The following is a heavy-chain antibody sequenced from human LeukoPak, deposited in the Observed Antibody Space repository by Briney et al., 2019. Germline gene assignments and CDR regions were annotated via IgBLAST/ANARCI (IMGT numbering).Heavy chain of an antibody. D-gene: IGHD3-3*01. CDR3: ARDRSATIFGVVTHYYYMDV. CDR2: INPNSGDT. V-gene: IGHV1-2*02. Sequence: ASVKVSCKASGYTFTSYDINWVRQATGQGLEWMGCINPNSGDTIFAQKFQGRVTMTRDTPISTAYMELSSLRSDDTAVYYCARDRSATIFGVVTHYYYMDVWGKGTTVTVSS. J-gene: IGHJ6*03. CDR1: GYTFTSYD.